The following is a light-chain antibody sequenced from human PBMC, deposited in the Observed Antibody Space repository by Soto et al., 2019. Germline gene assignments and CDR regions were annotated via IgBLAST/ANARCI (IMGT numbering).Light chain of an antibody. V-gene: IGKV3-15*01. CDR3: QQYNYWPVT. CDR2: GAS. J-gene: IGKJ4*01. Sequence: EIVMTQSPANLAVSPGETTRLSCRASQSINSDVAWYQQKLGQTPRLLIHGASTRATGIAARFSGSGSGTEFTLTISGLQSEDFATYYCQQYNYWPVTFGGGTKVEIK. CDR1: QSINSD.